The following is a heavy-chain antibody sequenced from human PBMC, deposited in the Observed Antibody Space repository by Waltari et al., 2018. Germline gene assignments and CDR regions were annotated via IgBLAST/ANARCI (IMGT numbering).Heavy chain of an antibody. V-gene: IGHV4-30-2*01. Sequence: QLQLQESGSGLVKPSQTLSLTCAVSGGSISSGGYSWSWIRQPPGKGLEWIGYIYHSGSTYYNPSLKSRVTISVDRSKNQFSLKLSSVTAADTAVYYCARWGLYDSSGYYAFDIWGQGTMVTVSS. J-gene: IGHJ3*02. CDR2: IYHSGST. D-gene: IGHD3-22*01. CDR1: GGSISSGGYS. CDR3: ARWGLYDSSGYYAFDI.